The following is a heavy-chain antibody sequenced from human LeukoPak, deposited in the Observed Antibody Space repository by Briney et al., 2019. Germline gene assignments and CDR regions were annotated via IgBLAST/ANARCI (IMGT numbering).Heavy chain of an antibody. D-gene: IGHD5-24*01. J-gene: IGHJ4*02. CDR3: AREGTYGYNYNY. CDR2: ISSSSSYI. V-gene: IGHV3-21*01. Sequence: GGSLRLSCAASGFTFSSYSMHWVRQAPGKGLEWVSSISSSSSYIYYADSVKGRFTISRDNAKNSLYLQMNSLRAQDPAVSYCAREGTYGYNYNYWGQGTLVTVSS. CDR1: GFTFSSYS.